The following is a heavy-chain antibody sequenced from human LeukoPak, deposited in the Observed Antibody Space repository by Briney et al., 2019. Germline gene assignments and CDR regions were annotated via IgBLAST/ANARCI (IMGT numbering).Heavy chain of an antibody. Sequence: GGSLRLSCAASGFTFSSTWIHWVRQAPGKGLVWVSHINSDGSTTRYADSVKGRFTISRDNSKNTLYLQMNSLRAEDTAVYYCAKDLWFGEFPPSPQFDYWGQGTLVTVSS. D-gene: IGHD3-10*01. CDR2: INSDGSTT. CDR3: AKDLWFGEFPPSPQFDY. J-gene: IGHJ4*02. V-gene: IGHV3-74*01. CDR1: GFTFSSTW.